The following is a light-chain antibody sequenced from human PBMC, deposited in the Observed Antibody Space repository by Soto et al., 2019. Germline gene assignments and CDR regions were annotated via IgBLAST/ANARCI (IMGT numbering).Light chain of an antibody. Sequence: QSVLTQPPSVPGAPGQRVTISCTGSSSNIGAGYDVHWYQHLPGTAPKLLIYGNSNRPSGVPDRFSGSKSGTSASLAITGLQAEDEADYCCQSYDSSLSSYVFGTGTKLTVL. V-gene: IGLV1-40*01. CDR1: SSNIGAGYD. J-gene: IGLJ1*01. CDR2: GNS. CDR3: QSYDSSLSSYV.